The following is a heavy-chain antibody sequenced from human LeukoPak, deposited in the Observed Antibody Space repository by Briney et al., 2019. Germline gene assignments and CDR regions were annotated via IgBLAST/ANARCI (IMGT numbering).Heavy chain of an antibody. Sequence: GGSLRLSCAASGFTFDDYGMSWARQAPGKGLEWVSGINWNGGSTGYADSVKGRFTISRDNAKNSLYLRMNSLRAEDTALYYCARVSSWHKVPYYYYYYMDVWGKGTTVTVSS. CDR2: INWNGGST. V-gene: IGHV3-20*04. CDR1: GFTFDDYG. CDR3: ARVSSWHKVPYYYYYYMDV. D-gene: IGHD6-13*01. J-gene: IGHJ6*03.